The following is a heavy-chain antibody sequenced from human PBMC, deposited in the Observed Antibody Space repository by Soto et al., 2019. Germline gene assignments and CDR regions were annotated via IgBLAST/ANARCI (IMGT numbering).Heavy chain of an antibody. CDR3: AHSPSTLYCDSTSCLFYFDY. J-gene: IGHJ4*02. Sequence: QITLKESGPTLVKPTQTLTLTCTFSGFSLSTSGVGVGWIRQPPGKALEWLALIYWNDDKRYSASLQNRLTITKDSSKNQVVLTMTNMDPVDTATYYCAHSPSTLYCDSTSCLFYFDYWGQGTLVTVSS. CDR2: IYWNDDK. D-gene: IGHD2-2*01. CDR1: GFSLSTSGVG. V-gene: IGHV2-5*01.